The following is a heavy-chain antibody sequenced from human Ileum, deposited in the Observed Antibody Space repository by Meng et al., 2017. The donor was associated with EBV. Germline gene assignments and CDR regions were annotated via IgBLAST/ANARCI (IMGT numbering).Heavy chain of an antibody. CDR3: ASSDYYRSDY. Sequence: QRGGGRYKPPNALCLTCAGFVASFSAYFWSLIRHPPVKRLEWIGETSHSGSTTYSPSLKSRVTISLDKSKNQLSLKLNSVTAADTAVYYCASSDYYRSDYWGQGTLVTVSS. CDR2: TSHSGST. V-gene: IGHV4-34*01. D-gene: IGHD3-22*01. J-gene: IGHJ4*02. CDR1: VASFSAYF.